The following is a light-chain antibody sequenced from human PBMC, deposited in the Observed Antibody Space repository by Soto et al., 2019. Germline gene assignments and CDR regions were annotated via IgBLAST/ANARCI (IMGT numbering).Light chain of an antibody. J-gene: IGLJ1*01. Sequence: QSALTQPASVSGSPGQSITISCTGTSSNVGSYKLVFWYQQQPGKAPKLMIFEVNKRPSGVSNRFSGSKSGNTASLSISGLKVEDQADYDCCSSGGSPTDVFRPGTNDTV. V-gene: IGLV2-23*02. CDR3: CSSGGSPTDV. CDR1: SSNVGSYKL. CDR2: EVN.